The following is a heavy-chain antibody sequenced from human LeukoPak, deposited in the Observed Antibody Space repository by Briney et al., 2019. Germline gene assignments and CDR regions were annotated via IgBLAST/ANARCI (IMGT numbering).Heavy chain of an antibody. CDR3: ARRQYYYDSSGYYYGYFQH. CDR2: IYPGDSDT. V-gene: IGHV5-51*01. D-gene: IGHD3-22*01. J-gene: IGHJ1*01. Sequence: GESLKISCQGSGYSFTSYWIGWVRQLPGKGLEWMGIIYPGDSDTRYSPSFQGQVTISADKSISTAYLQWSSLKASDTAMYYCARRQYYYDSSGYYYGYFQHWGQGTLVTVSS. CDR1: GYSFTSYW.